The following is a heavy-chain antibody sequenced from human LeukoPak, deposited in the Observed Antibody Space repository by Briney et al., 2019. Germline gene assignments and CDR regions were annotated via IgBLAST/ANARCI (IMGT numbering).Heavy chain of an antibody. D-gene: IGHD5-18*01. V-gene: IGHV3-23*01. J-gene: IGHJ4*02. CDR2: ISGSGGST. CDR3: AKDRRSAMVHDY. Sequence: PGGSLRLSCAASGFTFSSYAMSWVRQAPGKGLEWVSAISGSGGSTYYADSVKGRFAISRDNSKNTLYLQMNSLRAEDTAVYYCAKDRRSAMVHDYWGQGTLVTVSS. CDR1: GFTFSSYA.